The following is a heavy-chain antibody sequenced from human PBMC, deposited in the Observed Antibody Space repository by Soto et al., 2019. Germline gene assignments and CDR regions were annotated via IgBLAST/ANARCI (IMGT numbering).Heavy chain of an antibody. D-gene: IGHD2-15*01. CDR3: ARHQSIVLVTAARAFDI. Sequence: GGSLRLSCAASGFTFSNYWMSWVRQAPGKGLEWVANIKQDGSEKWYVDSVKGRFTISRDNAKKSLFLQMNSLRVEDTAVYSCARHQSIVLVTAARAFDIWGQGTMVTVSS. CDR2: IKQDGSEK. CDR1: GFTFSNYW. V-gene: IGHV3-7*02. J-gene: IGHJ3*02.